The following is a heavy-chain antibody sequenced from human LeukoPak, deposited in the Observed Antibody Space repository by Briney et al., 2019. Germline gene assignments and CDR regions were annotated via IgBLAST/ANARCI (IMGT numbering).Heavy chain of an antibody. CDR3: ASGTMIVFDAFDI. J-gene: IGHJ3*02. CDR2: MNPNSGNT. V-gene: IGHV1-8*03. CDR1: GYTFTSYD. D-gene: IGHD3-22*01. Sequence: ASVKVSCKASGYTFTSYDINWVRQATGQGLEWMGWMNPNSGNTGYAQKFQGRVTITRNTSISTAYMELSSLRSEDTAVYYCASGTMIVFDAFDIWGQGTMVTVSS.